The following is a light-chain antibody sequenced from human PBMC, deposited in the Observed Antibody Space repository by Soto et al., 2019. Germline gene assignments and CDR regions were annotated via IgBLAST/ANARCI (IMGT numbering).Light chain of an antibody. CDR3: LHDYSYPRT. J-gene: IGKJ1*01. CDR1: QTISNY. V-gene: IGKV1-39*01. Sequence: DIQMTQSPSSLSASVGDRVTITCRASQTISNYLNWHQHKPGKAPKLVIYASSSLQSGVPLRFSGSGSGTDFTLTISSLQPDDFATYYCLHDYSYPRTFGQGTKV. CDR2: ASS.